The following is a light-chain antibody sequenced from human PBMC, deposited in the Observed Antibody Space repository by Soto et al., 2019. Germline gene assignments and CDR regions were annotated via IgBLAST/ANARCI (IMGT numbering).Light chain of an antibody. J-gene: IGLJ3*02. CDR3: CSYTTTTTL. Sequence: QSVLTQPASVSGSPGQSITISCTGTNSDIGSYNSVSWYQQHPGRAPKLIIYRVSSRPSGVSDRFSASKSGNTASLTISGLQTEDEADYYCCSYTTTTTLFGGGTKVTVL. CDR1: NSDIGSYNS. V-gene: IGLV2-14*03. CDR2: RVS.